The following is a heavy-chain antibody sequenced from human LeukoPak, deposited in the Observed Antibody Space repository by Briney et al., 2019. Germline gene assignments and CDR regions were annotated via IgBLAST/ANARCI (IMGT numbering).Heavy chain of an antibody. Sequence: PGGSLRLSCAASGFTFSSYNMNWVRQAPGKGLEWVSSITSSSSYIYYADSVKGRFTISRDNAKNSLYLQMNSLRTEDTAVYYCARDRTGSDRGVPESWGQGTLVTVSS. V-gene: IGHV3-21*01. J-gene: IGHJ5*02. CDR3: ARDRTGSDRGVPES. D-gene: IGHD1-26*01. CDR1: GFTFSSYN. CDR2: ITSSSSYI.